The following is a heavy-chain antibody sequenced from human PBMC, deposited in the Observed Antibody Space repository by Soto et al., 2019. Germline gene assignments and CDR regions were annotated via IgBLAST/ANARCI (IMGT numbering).Heavy chain of an antibody. J-gene: IGHJ4*02. CDR2: IYSSGST. D-gene: IGHD3-10*02. CDR3: ARARFGETLLFDY. V-gene: IGHV4-4*07. CDR1: FGSITFFH. Sequence: ETLSLTCTVSFGSITFFHCSWIRQPAGKGLEWIGRIYSSGSTNYKPSLKSRVTMSVDTSKNQFSLNLHSVTAADTAVYYCARARFGETLLFDYWGQGTLVTVSS.